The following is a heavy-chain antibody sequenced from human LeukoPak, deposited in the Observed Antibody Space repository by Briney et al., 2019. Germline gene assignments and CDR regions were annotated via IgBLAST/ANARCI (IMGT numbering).Heavy chain of an antibody. CDR2: INHSGST. V-gene: IGHV4-34*01. D-gene: IGHD3-9*01. CDR1: GGSFSGYY. J-gene: IGHJ4*02. Sequence: PSETLSLTCAVYGGSFSGYYWSWIRQPPGKGLEWIGEINHSGSTNYNPSPKSRATISVDTSKNQFSLKRSSVTAADTAVYSCARGEYDILTGYYLFDYWGQGTLVTVSS. CDR3: ARGEYDILTGYYLFDY.